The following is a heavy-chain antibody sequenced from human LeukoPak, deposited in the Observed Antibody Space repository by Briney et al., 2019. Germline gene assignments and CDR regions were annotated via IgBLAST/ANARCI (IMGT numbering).Heavy chain of an antibody. J-gene: IGHJ4*02. CDR1: GGSVSSGRYY. V-gene: IGHV4-61*01. Sequence: SETLSLTCTVSGGSVSSGRYYWSWIRQPPGKGLEWIGYFYYSGSTNYNPSLKTRVTISVDTSKNQFSLKVSSVTAADTAVYYCARKRTGDQGYYFDYWGRGTLVTVSS. D-gene: IGHD1-1*01. CDR3: ARKRTGDQGYYFDY. CDR2: FYYSGST.